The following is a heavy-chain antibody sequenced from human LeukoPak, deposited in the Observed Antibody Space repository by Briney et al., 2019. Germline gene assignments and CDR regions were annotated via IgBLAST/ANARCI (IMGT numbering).Heavy chain of an antibody. D-gene: IGHD1-1*01. V-gene: IGHV3-30-3*01. CDR2: ISYDGSNK. CDR1: GFTFSSYA. CDR3: ARDPGSYYFDY. Sequence: PGGSLRLSCAASGFTFSSYAMHWVRQAPGKGLEWVAVISYDGSNKYYADSVKGRFTISGDNSKNTLYLQMNSLRAEDTAVYYCARDPGSYYFDYWGQGTLVTVSS. J-gene: IGHJ4*02.